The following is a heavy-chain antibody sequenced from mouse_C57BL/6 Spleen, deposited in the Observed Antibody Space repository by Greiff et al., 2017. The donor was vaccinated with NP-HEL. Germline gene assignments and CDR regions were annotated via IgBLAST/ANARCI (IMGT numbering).Heavy chain of an antibody. CDR3: ARGESPYYFDY. V-gene: IGHV1-52*01. CDR1: GYTFTSYW. Sequence: QVQLQQPGAELVRPGSSVKLSCKASGYTFTSYWMHWVKQRPIQGLEWIGNIDPSDSETHYNQKFKDKATLTVDKSSSTAYIQLSSLTSEDSAVYYCARGESPYYFDYWGQGTTLTVSS. J-gene: IGHJ2*01. CDR2: IDPSDSET.